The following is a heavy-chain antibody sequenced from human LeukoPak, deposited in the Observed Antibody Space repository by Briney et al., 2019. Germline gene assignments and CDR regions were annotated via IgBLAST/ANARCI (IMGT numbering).Heavy chain of an antibody. D-gene: IGHD2-2*01. CDR2: ISAYNGNT. Sequence: ASVKVSCKASGYTFTSYGISWVRQAPGQGLEWMGWISAYNGNTNYAQKLQGRVTMTTDTSTSTAYMELRSPRSDDTAVYYCARVGSEGDIVVVPPINWGQGTLVTVSS. CDR1: GYTFTSYG. CDR3: ARVGSEGDIVVVPPIN. V-gene: IGHV1-18*01. J-gene: IGHJ4*02.